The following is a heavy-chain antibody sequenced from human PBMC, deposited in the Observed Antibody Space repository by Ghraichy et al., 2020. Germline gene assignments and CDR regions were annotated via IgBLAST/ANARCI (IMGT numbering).Heavy chain of an antibody. Sequence: ESLNISCAASGFTFSSYSMNWVRQAPGKGLEWVSYSSSSSSTIYYADSVKGRFTISRDNAKNSLYLQMNSLRDEDTAVYYCARLRMYYYDSSGYYRDAFDIWGQGTMVTVSS. J-gene: IGHJ3*02. D-gene: IGHD3-22*01. CDR1: GFTFSSYS. CDR3: ARLRMYYYDSSGYYRDAFDI. V-gene: IGHV3-48*02. CDR2: SSSSSSTI.